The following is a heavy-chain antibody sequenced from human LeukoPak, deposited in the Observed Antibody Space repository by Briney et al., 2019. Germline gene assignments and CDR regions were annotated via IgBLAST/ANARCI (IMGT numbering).Heavy chain of an antibody. CDR1: GGTFSSYA. V-gene: IGHV1-69*13. Sequence: ASVKVSCKASGGTFSSYAISWVRQAPGQGLEWMGGIIPIFGIANYAQKFQGRVTITADESTSTAYMELSSLRSEDTAVYYCARDAPRGFGEQWLGPGPYYFDYWGQGTLVTVSS. D-gene: IGHD6-19*01. CDR3: ARDAPRGFGEQWLGPGPYYFDY. CDR2: IIPIFGIA. J-gene: IGHJ4*02.